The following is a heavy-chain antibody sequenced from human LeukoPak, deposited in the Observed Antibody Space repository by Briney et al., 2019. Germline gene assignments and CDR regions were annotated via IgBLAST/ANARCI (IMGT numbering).Heavy chain of an antibody. CDR3: ARDSNNWNYPNNWFDP. CDR1: GYTFTGYY. CDR2: INPNSGGT. V-gene: IGHV1-2*02. J-gene: IGHJ5*02. Sequence: EASVKVSCKASGYTFTGYYMHWVRQAPGQGLEWMGWINPNSGGTNYAQKFQGRVTMTRDTSISTAYMELSRLRSDDTAVYYCARDSNNWNYPNNWFDPWGQGTLVTVSS. D-gene: IGHD1-7*01.